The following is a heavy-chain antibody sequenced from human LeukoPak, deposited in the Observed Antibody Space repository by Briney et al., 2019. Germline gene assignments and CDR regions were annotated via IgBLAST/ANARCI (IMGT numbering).Heavy chain of an antibody. D-gene: IGHD5-12*01. CDR2: IYYSGST. Sequence: TSETLSLTCTVSGGSINTYYWSWIRQPPGKGLEWIGYIYYSGSTNYNPSLKSRVTISVDTSKNQFSLKLSSVTAADTAVYYCARARVDIVATTFYGFDYWGQGTLVTVSS. V-gene: IGHV4-59*01. CDR1: GGSINTYY. J-gene: IGHJ4*02. CDR3: ARARVDIVATTFYGFDY.